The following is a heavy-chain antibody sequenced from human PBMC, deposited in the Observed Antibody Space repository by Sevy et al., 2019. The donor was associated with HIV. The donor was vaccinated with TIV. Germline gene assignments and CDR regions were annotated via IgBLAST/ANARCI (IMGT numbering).Heavy chain of an antibody. J-gene: IGHJ4*02. CDR3: ARTSSSWYGDDY. V-gene: IGHV1-69*13. CDR2: IIPIFGTA. CDR1: GGTFSSYA. D-gene: IGHD6-13*01. Sequence: ASVKVSCKASGGTFSSYAISWVRQAPGQGLEGMGGIIPIFGTANYAPKFQGRVTITADESTSTTYMELSSLRSEDTAVYYCARTSSSWYGDDYWGQGTLVTVSS.